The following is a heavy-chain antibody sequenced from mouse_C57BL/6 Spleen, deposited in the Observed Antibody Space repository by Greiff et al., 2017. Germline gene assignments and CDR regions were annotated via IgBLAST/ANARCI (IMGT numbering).Heavy chain of an antibody. D-gene: IGHD1-1*01. CDR2: INTSTGGP. CDR1: GYSFTGYY. V-gene: IGHV1-42*01. CDR3: ARSNYGSNYSYGMDY. J-gene: IGHJ4*01. Sequence: EVQLVESGPELVKPGASVKISCKASGYSFTGYYMNWMKQSPEQSLEWIGEINTSTGGPTYNPKFRAQATLTVSRSSSTAYMHLKSLTSEDSAVYYCARSNYGSNYSYGMDYWGQGTSLTVSS.